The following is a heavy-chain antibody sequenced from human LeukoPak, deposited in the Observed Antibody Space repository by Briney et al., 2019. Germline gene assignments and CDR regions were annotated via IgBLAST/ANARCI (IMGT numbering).Heavy chain of an antibody. J-gene: IGHJ5*02. CDR1: GYTFTGYY. D-gene: IGHD3-22*01. CDR3: ARVSPRYCYDSSGLNWFDP. Sequence: ASVKVSCKASGYTFTGYYMHWVRQAPGQGLEWMGWINPNSGGTNYAQKFQGRVTMTRDTSISTAYMELSRLRSDDTAVYYCARVSPRYCYDSSGLNWFDPWGQGTLVTVSS. CDR2: INPNSGGT. V-gene: IGHV1-2*02.